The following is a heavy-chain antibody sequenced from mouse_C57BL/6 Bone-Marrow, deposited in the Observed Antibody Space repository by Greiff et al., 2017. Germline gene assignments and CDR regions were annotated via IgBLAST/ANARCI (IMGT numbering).Heavy chain of an antibody. V-gene: IGHV5-4*01. J-gene: IGHJ3*01. D-gene: IGHD2-4*01. CDR3: ASEDDYDEGFAY. Sequence: EVQLEESGGGLVKPGGSLKLSCAASGFTFSSYAMSWVRQTPEKRLEWVATISDGGSYTYYPDNVKGRFTISRDNAKNNLYLQMSHLKYEDTAMYSCASEDDYDEGFAYWGQGTGVTVSA. CDR1: GFTFSSYA. CDR2: ISDGGSYT.